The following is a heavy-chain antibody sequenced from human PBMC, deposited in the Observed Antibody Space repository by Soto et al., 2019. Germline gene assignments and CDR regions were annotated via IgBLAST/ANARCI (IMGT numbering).Heavy chain of an antibody. CDR3: ASLYNNYSLSGYYYYGMDV. Sequence: GASVKVSCKASGYTFTSHAMHWVRQAPGQRLEWMGWINAGNGNTKYSQKFQGRVTITRDTSASTAYMELSSLRSEDTAVYYCASLYNNYSLSGYYYYGMDVWGQGTTVTVSS. CDR2: INAGNGNT. D-gene: IGHD3-22*01. J-gene: IGHJ6*02. CDR1: GYTFTSHA. V-gene: IGHV1-3*01.